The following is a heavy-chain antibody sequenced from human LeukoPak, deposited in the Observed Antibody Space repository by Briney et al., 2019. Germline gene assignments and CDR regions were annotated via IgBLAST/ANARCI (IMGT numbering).Heavy chain of an antibody. CDR1: GGSISNYY. Sequence: SETLSLTCTVSGGSISNYYWSWIRQPPGKGLEWIGHIYYSGATKYNPSLKSRITISVDTSKNQFSLKLSSVTAADTAVYYCARAVYTWAWFDPWGQGTLVTVSS. V-gene: IGHV4-59*01. J-gene: IGHJ5*02. CDR2: IYYSGAT. CDR3: ARAVYTWAWFDP. D-gene: IGHD2-2*02.